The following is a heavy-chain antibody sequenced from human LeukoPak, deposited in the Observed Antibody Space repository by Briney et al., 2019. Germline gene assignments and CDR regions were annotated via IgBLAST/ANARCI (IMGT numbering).Heavy chain of an antibody. D-gene: IGHD3-3*01. CDR2: ISYDGSNK. CDR3: AKIDDFWSGFDAFDI. CDR1: GFTFSSYW. V-gene: IGHV3-30*18. J-gene: IGHJ3*02. Sequence: GGSLRLSCAASGFTFSSYWMSWVRQAPGKGLEWVAVISYDGSNKYYADSVKGRFTISRDNSKNTLYLQMNSLRAEDTAVYYCAKIDDFWSGFDAFDIWGQGTMVTVSS.